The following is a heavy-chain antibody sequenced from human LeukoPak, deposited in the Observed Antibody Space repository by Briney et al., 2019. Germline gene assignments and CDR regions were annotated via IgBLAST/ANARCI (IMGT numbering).Heavy chain of an antibody. CDR2: INVDNGNT. J-gene: IGHJ4*02. V-gene: IGHV1-3*01. Sequence: GASVKVSCKASGYTFSTQSMHWVRQAPGQWLEWMGWINVDNGNTEYSQKFQARVTITRDTHATTVYMELSSLTAEDTAVYYCARGMSRPTDWIINYWGQGTLVTVSS. D-gene: IGHD3-10*01. CDR1: GYTFSTQS. CDR3: ARGMSRPTDWIINY.